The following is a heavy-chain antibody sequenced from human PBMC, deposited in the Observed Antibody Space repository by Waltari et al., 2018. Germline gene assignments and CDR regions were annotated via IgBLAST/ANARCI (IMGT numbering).Heavy chain of an antibody. Sequence: EVQLVESGGGLVQPGGSLRLSCAASGFIFNNYWMHWFRQAPGKGLVSVSHINTDGSITNYADSVKGLFTISRDNAKNTLFLQMNSLRAEDTAVYYCVMYSSSFLGDCWGQGTLVTVSS. CDR2: INTDGSIT. D-gene: IGHD6-13*01. CDR3: VMYSSSFLGDC. CDR1: GFIFNNYW. J-gene: IGHJ4*02. V-gene: IGHV3-74*01.